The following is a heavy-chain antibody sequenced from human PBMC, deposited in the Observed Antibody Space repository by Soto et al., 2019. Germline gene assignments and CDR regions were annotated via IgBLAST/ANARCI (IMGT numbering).Heavy chain of an antibody. CDR2: ISDSGVT. Sequence: QVQLQESGPRLLKSSETLSLVCSVSGDSIIRSFWGWIRQSPGKGLQYIGYISDSGVTDYDPSLKILVTIAVDTSKNQFSLKLTSVTAADTAVYYCARGAGDFSGPDSFDIWCQVTMVTVSS. J-gene: IGHJ3*02. CDR1: GDSIIRSF. V-gene: IGHV4-59*01. CDR3: ARGAGDFSGPDSFDI. D-gene: IGHD3-10*01.